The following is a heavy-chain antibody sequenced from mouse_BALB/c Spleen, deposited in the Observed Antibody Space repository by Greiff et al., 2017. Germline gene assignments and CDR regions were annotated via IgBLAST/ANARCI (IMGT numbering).Heavy chain of an antibody. CDR3: ARQDYDYDLYAMDY. CDR2: ISSGGGST. Sequence: EVQLVESGGGLVKPGGSLKLSCAASGFAFSSYDMSWVRQTPEKRLEWVAYISSGGGSTYYPDTVKGRFTISRDNAKNTLYLQMSSLKSEDTAMYYCARQDYDYDLYAMDYWGQGTSVTVSS. CDR1: GFAFSSYD. V-gene: IGHV5-12-1*01. D-gene: IGHD2-4*01. J-gene: IGHJ4*01.